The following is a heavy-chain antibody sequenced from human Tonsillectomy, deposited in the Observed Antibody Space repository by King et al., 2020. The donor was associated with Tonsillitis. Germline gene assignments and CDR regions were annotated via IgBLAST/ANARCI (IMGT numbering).Heavy chain of an antibody. V-gene: IGHV7-4-1*02. D-gene: IGHD7-27*01. CDR2: INTNAGNTGNP. CDR1: GYTFTHYA. J-gene: IGHJ4*02. Sequence: QLVQSGSELKKPGASVKVSCKASGYTFTHYAMNSVRQAPGQGLEWMGWINTNAGNTGNPTYAQGFTGRFVVSLDTSASTAYLQISNLKAEDTAVYYCVRDDWGSDYWGQGTLVTVSS. CDR3: VRDDWGSDY.